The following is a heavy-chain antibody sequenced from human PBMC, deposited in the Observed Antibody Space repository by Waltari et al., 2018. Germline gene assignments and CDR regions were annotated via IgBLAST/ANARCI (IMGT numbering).Heavy chain of an antibody. CDR3: AKSPTTQWELPDY. CDR2: RRATDGRT. V-gene: IGHV3-23*01. CDR1: GFTFSNYA. J-gene: IGHJ4*02. D-gene: IGHD1-26*01. Sequence: EVLLLESGGGLVQPGGSLRPSCAASGFTFSNYAMSWVSQAPGKGLGWVESRRATDGRTDYADSVRGRFSVSRDNSKNTLYLQMNSLRAEDTALYYCAKSPTTQWELPDYWGQGTLVTVSS.